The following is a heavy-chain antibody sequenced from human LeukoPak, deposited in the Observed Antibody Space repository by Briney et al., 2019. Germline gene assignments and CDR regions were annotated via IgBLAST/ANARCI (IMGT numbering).Heavy chain of an antibody. CDR3: ARDTGRFLEWLSFDY. CDR2: ISSSGVAI. J-gene: IGHJ4*02. CDR1: GFTFSSNS. V-gene: IGHV3-48*01. D-gene: IGHD3-3*01. Sequence: GGSLRLSCAASGFTFSSNSMNWVRQAPGKGLEWVSYISSSGVAIFYADSVKGRFTISRDKANNSLYLQMNSLRAEDTAVYYCARDTGRFLEWLSFDYWGQGTLVTVSS.